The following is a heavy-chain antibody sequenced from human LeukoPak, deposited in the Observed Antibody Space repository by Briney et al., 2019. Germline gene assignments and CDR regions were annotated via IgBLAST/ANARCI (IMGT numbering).Heavy chain of an antibody. CDR2: ISSTSSAI. CDR3: ARVIGSYGDSAY. D-gene: IGHD3-16*01. Sequence: GDSLTLPCTVSGCKCSSCSLNWARQAPGKGLEWLSYISSTSSAIYYADSVKGRFTISRDNAKNSLYLQMDSLRAEDTAIYYCARVIGSYGDSAYWGQGTLVTVSS. CDR1: GCKCSSCS. J-gene: IGHJ4*02. V-gene: IGHV3-48*04.